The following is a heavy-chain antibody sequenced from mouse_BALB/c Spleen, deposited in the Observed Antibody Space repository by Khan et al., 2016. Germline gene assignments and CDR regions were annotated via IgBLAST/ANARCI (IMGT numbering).Heavy chain of an antibody. V-gene: IGHV1-80*01. CDR3: ATYYVNHYYALDY. J-gene: IGHJ4*01. Sequence: QVQLQQPGAELVRPGSSVKISCKASGYAFSSYWMNWVKQRPGQGLEWIGQIYPGDGDTNNNGKFKGKATLTGDKSSSTAYMQLSSLTSEDSAVYFCATYYVNHYYALDYWGQGTSVTVSS. CDR1: GYAFSSYW. CDR2: IYPGDGDT. D-gene: IGHD2-10*01.